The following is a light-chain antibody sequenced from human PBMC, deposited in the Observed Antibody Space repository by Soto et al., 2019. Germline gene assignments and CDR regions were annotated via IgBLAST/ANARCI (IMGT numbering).Light chain of an antibody. J-gene: IGKJ4*01. V-gene: IGKV3-20*01. CDR2: GAS. CDR3: QQYGSSPLT. CDR1: QTVSGYY. Sequence: EIVLTQSPGTVSLSPGERATLSCRASQTVSGYYLAWYQQKPGQAPRLLIYGASRRATGIPDRFSGSGSGTDFTLTINRLEPEDFAVYSWQQYGSSPLTFGGGTKVEIK.